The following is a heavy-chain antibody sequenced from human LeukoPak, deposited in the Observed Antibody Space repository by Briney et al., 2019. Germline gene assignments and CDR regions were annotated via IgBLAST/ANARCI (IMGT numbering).Heavy chain of an antibody. Sequence: PSETLSLTCTVSGATISNNYWSWIRQPPGKAQDCIGYVSYSGRTNHNHSLKSRVTISADTSKNQFSLKLTSVTAADTAVYYCARHERGAENLDYWGQGTLVTVPS. CDR3: ARHERGAENLDY. CDR1: GATISNNY. CDR2: VSYSGRT. D-gene: IGHD1-1*01. V-gene: IGHV4-59*08. J-gene: IGHJ4*02.